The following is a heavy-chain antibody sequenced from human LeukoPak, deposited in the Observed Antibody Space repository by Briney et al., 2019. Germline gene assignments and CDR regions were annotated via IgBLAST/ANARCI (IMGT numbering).Heavy chain of an antibody. Sequence: GGSLRLSCVVSGFTFTNYVVHWVRQAPGKGLEWVTLVSSDGGVKYYADSVKGRFSVSRDISKNTLYLQMNSLRVDDTAVYYCARDSETTPIHVLGYWGQGTLVTVSS. D-gene: IGHD2-15*01. V-gene: IGHV3-30-3*01. CDR1: GFTFTNYV. J-gene: IGHJ4*02. CDR3: ARDSETTPIHVLGY. CDR2: VSSDGGVK.